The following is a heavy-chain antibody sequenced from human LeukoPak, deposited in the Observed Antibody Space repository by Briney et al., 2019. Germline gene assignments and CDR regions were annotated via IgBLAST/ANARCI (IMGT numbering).Heavy chain of an antibody. D-gene: IGHD1-26*01. Sequence: GRSLRLSCAASGFTFSSYAMHRVRQAPGKGLEWVAVISYDGSNKYYADSVKGRFTISRDNSKNTLYLQMNSLRAEDTAVYYCARDTASGSYSALDYWGQGTLVTVSS. CDR3: ARDTASGSYSALDY. CDR1: GFTFSSYA. CDR2: ISYDGSNK. J-gene: IGHJ4*02. V-gene: IGHV3-30-3*01.